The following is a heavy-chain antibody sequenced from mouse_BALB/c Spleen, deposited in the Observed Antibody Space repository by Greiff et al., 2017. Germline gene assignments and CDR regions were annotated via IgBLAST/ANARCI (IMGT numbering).Heavy chain of an antibody. Sequence: EVKVVESGGGLVKPGGSLKLSCAASGFTFSSYAMSWVRQSPEKRLEWVAEISSGGSYTYYPDTVTGRFTISRDNAKNTLYLEMSSLRSEDTAMYYCARVYYYGSSYYFDYWGQGTTLTVSS. CDR2: ISSGGSYT. D-gene: IGHD1-1*01. CDR3: ARVYYYGSSYYFDY. CDR1: GFTFSSYA. V-gene: IGHV5-9-4*01. J-gene: IGHJ2*01.